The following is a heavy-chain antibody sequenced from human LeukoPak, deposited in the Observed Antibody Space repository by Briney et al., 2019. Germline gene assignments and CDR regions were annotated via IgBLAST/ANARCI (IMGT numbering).Heavy chain of an antibody. CDR3: ARDVTFGSYCSSTSCQGIF. J-gene: IGHJ4*02. D-gene: IGHD2-2*01. CDR1: GFTFSSYA. CDR2: ISYDGSNK. Sequence: GRSLRLSCAASGFTFSSYAMHWVRQAPGKGLEWVAVISYDGSNKYYADSVKGRFTISRDNSKNTLYLQMDSLRAEDTAVYYCARDVTFGSYCSSTSCQGIFWGQGTLVTVPS. V-gene: IGHV3-30*01.